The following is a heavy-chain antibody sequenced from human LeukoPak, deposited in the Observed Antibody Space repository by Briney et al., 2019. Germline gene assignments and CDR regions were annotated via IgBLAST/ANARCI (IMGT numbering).Heavy chain of an antibody. V-gene: IGHV4-39*07. Sequence: SETLSLTCTVSGGSSSSTYYWGWIRQPPGKGLEWIGSIYYGGSTYHNPSLKSRVTISVDTSKNQFSLRLSTVTAADTAVYYCARGVVIAPQTFDYWGQGTLVTVSS. J-gene: IGHJ4*02. CDR1: GGSSSSTYY. D-gene: IGHD2-21*01. CDR3: ARGVVIAPQTFDY. CDR2: IYYGGST.